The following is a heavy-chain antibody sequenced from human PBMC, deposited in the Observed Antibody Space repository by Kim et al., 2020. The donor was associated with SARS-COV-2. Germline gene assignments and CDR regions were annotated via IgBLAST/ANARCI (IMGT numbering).Heavy chain of an antibody. J-gene: IGHJ4*01. CDR1: GDSISRSSNY. CDR2: INYSGNT. Sequence: SETLSLTCTVSGDSISRSSNYWGWIRQPPGKGLEWIGSINYSGNTYYNPSLKSRITISVDTSKNQFSLKMRSVTAADTAVYYCARPVSEKSAVEYWGHGT. CDR3: ARPVSEKSAVEY. V-gene: IGHV4-39*01.